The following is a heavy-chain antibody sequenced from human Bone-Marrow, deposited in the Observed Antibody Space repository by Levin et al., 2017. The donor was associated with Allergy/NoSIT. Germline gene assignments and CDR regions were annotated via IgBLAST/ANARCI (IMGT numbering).Heavy chain of an antibody. D-gene: IGHD3-3*01. CDR2: IKQDGSEK. CDR3: ARESWRVLRFLEWPPPWFDY. CDR1: GFTFSSYW. J-gene: IGHJ4*02. Sequence: PGGSLRLSCAASGFTFSSYWMSWVRQAPGKGLEWVANIKQDGSEKYYVDSVKGRFTISRDNAKNSLYLQMNSLRAEDTAVYYCARESWRVLRFLEWPPPWFDYWGQGTLVTVSS. V-gene: IGHV3-7*01.